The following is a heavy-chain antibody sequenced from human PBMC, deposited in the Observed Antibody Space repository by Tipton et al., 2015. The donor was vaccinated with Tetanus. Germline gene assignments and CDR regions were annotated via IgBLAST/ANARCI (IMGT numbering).Heavy chain of an antibody. CDR3: ARSTGSGNYFDN. CDR1: GGSIISADHY. V-gene: IGHV4-30-4*01. J-gene: IGHJ4*02. Sequence: TLSLTCTVSGGSIISADHYWSWIRQPPGKGLEWIGYIYYTVRTSYTPSLNSRVTISVDTSKNQFSLRLTSVTAADTAVYYCARSTGSGNYFDNWGQGILVAVSS. D-gene: IGHD3-10*01. CDR2: IYYTVRT.